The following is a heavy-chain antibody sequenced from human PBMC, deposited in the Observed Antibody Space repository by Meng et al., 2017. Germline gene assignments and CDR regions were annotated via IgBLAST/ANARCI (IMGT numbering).Heavy chain of an antibody. V-gene: IGHV3-23*01. CDR3: ASGVGGSSSSWYSY. J-gene: IGHJ4*02. CDR2: ISGSGGST. Sequence: LGAGGGLGRPGGSLRLSCAASGFTFSSYALGWVRQAPGKGLEWVSAISGSGGSTYYADSVKGRFTISRDNSKNTLYLQMNSLRAEDTAVYYCASGVGGSSSSWYSYWGQGTLVTVSS. D-gene: IGHD6-13*01. CDR1: GFTFSSYA.